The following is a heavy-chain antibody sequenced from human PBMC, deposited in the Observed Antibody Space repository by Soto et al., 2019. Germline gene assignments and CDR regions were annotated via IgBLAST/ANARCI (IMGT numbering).Heavy chain of an antibody. CDR3: ARDHAGSDWNYFYAFDI. CDR1: GFSVSGNY. V-gene: IGHV3-66*01. D-gene: IGHD1-7*01. CDR2: VDTGGTI. J-gene: IGHJ3*02. Sequence: EVQLVESGGGLVQPGGSLRLSCAASGFSVSGNYMSWVRKAPGKGLEWVSVVDTGGTIYYGDSVKGRFTSSRDNSKNTLSLQMTRLRAEDTAVYYCARDHAGSDWNYFYAFDIWGQGTMVTVSS.